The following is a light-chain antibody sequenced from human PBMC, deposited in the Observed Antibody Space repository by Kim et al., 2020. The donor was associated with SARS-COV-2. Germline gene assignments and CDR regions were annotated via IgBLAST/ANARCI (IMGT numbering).Light chain of an antibody. V-gene: IGLV4-69*01. CDR3: QTWGTGIWV. Sequence: ASVKLTCTLSSGRSGYAIAWHQQQPEKGPRYLMKLNSDGSHSRGDGIPDRFSGSSSGAERYLTISSLQSEDEADYYCQTWGTGIWVFGGGTKVTVL. CDR1: SGRSGYA. CDR2: LNSDGSH. J-gene: IGLJ3*02.